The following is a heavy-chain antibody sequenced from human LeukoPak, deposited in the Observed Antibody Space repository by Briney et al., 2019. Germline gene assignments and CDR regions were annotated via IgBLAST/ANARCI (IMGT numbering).Heavy chain of an antibody. Sequence: GGSLRLSCAASGFTFSNYWMHWVRQAPGKGPVWLSRINSDGSSTRYADSVKDRFTISRDNAKNTLYLQLNSLRAEDTAVYYCARDNYGEDYWGQGTLVTVSS. J-gene: IGHJ4*02. V-gene: IGHV3-74*01. CDR1: GFTFSNYW. CDR2: INSDGSST. D-gene: IGHD4-17*01. CDR3: ARDNYGEDY.